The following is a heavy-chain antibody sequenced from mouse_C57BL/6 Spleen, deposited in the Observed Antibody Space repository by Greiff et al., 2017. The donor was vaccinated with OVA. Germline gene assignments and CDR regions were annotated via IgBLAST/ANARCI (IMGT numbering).Heavy chain of an antibody. CDR2: INPYNGGT. V-gene: IGHV1-19*01. CDR1: GYTFTDYY. Sequence: VQLQQSGPVLVKPGASVKMSCKASGYTFTDYYMNWVKQSHGKSLEWIGVINPYNGGTSYNQKFKGKATLTVDKSSSTAYMELNSLTSEDSAVYYCARRGYYSNYGGYCDVWGTGTTVTVSS. CDR3: ARRGYYSNYGGYCDV. D-gene: IGHD2-5*01. J-gene: IGHJ1*03.